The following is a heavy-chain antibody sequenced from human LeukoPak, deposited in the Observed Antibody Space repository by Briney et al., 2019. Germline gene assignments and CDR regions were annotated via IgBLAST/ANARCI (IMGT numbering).Heavy chain of an antibody. Sequence: PSETLSLTCTVSGGSISSSSYYWGWIRQPPGKGLEWIGSIYYSGSTYYNPSLKSRVTISVDTSKNQFSLKLSSVTAADTAVYYCARVWSSGWSDYWGQGTLVTVSS. J-gene: IGHJ4*02. CDR3: ARVWSSGWSDY. D-gene: IGHD6-19*01. V-gene: IGHV4-39*07. CDR1: GGSISSSSYY. CDR2: IYYSGST.